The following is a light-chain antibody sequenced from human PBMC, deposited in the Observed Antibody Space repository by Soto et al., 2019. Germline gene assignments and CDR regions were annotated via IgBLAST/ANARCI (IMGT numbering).Light chain of an antibody. V-gene: IGKV3-11*01. CDR2: DAS. J-gene: IGKJ1*01. CDR3: QQRSNWRT. CDR1: QSVSSY. Sequence: EIVLTQSPATLSLSPGERATLSCRASQSVSSYLAWYQQKPGQAPRLLIYDASNRATGIPARFSGSGSGTDFTLTISSLEPEDFAVYYCQQRSNWRTFXQGTKV.